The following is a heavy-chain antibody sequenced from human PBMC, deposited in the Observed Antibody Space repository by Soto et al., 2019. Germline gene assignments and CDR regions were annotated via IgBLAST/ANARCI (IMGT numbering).Heavy chain of an antibody. V-gene: IGHV3-11*01. CDR2: ISSRSSTI. CDR1: GFTFSDYY. CDR3: ASGTNGAFFVC. J-gene: IGHJ4*02. D-gene: IGHD2-8*01. Sequence: QVQLVESGGGLVKPGGSLRLSCAASGFTFSDYYMSWIRQAPGKGLEWVSYISSRSSTIFYADSVKGRFTISRDNVKNSLYLQMNILIAEDSAVYYCASGTNGAFFVCWGQGILVTVSS.